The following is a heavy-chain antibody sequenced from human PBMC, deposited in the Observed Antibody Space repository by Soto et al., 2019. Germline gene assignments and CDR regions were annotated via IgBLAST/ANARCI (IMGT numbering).Heavy chain of an antibody. D-gene: IGHD6-19*01. CDR1: GGTFSSYA. Sequence: QVQLVQSGAEVKKPGSSVKVSCKASGGTFSSYATSCVRQAPGQGLEWMGGIIPIFGTANYAQKFQGRVTITADESTSTAYMELSSLRSEDTAVYYCAREKVAGRPYLDYWGQGTLVTVSS. CDR2: IIPIFGTA. J-gene: IGHJ4*02. V-gene: IGHV1-69*01. CDR3: AREKVAGRPYLDY.